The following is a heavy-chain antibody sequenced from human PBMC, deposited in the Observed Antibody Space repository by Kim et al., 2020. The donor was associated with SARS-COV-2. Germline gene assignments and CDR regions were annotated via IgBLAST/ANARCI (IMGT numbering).Heavy chain of an antibody. D-gene: IGHD3-10*01. CDR3: ARHYGSGSYYYYYYMDV. V-gene: IGHV4-61*07. J-gene: IGHJ6*03. Sequence: LTSRVTISVDTSKNQFSLKLSSVPAADTAVYYCARHYGSGSYYYYYYMDVWGKGTTVTVSS.